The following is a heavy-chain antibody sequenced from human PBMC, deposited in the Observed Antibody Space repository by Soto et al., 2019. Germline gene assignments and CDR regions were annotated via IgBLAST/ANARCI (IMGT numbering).Heavy chain of an antibody. D-gene: IGHD6-19*01. CDR1: GFTFSSYA. CDR2: ISGSGGST. Sequence: EVQLLESGGGLVQPGGSLRLSCAATGFTFSSYAMSWVRQAPGKGMEWVSAISGSGGSTYYADSVKGRFTISRDNSKNTLYLQMNSLRAEDTAVYYCAKVLTIAVAGEFDYWGQGTLVTVSS. V-gene: IGHV3-23*01. J-gene: IGHJ4*02. CDR3: AKVLTIAVAGEFDY.